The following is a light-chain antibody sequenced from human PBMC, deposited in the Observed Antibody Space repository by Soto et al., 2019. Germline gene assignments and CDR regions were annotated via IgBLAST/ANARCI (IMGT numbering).Light chain of an antibody. CDR2: GAS. Sequence: EIVLTQSPCTLSLSPGDRATLSCRASQSVSSSYLAWYHQKPGQAPRLLIYGASSRATGTPDRFSGSGSGTDFTLTISRLEPEDFAEYYCQQYRSSYTFGQGTKLEIK. CDR3: QQYRSSYT. V-gene: IGKV3-20*01. CDR1: QSVSSSY. J-gene: IGKJ2*01.